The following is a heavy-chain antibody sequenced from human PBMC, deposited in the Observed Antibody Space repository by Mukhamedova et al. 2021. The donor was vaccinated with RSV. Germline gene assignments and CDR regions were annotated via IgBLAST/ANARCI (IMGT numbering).Heavy chain of an antibody. D-gene: IGHD6-13*01. J-gene: IGHJ6*03. V-gene: IGHV3-11*06. CDR2: ISSSSSYT. CDR3: ARRAAAGKNYYYYMDV. Sequence: VSYISSSSSYTNYAASVKGRFTIFRDNAKNSLYLQMNSLRAEDTAVYYCARRAAAGKNYYYYMDVWGKGTTVPVSS.